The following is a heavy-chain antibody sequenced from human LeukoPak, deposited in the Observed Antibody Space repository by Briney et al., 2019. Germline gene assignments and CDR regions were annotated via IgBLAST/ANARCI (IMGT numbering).Heavy chain of an antibody. V-gene: IGHV4-4*07. J-gene: IGHJ5*02. CDR2: IYASGSP. Sequence: PSETLSLTCTVSGGSISSYYWSWIRQPAGKGLEWIGRIYASGSPNYNPSLKSRVTMSLDTSKNHFSLRLSSVTAADTAVYYCTRDRHYCSSTTCYPGFDPWGQGTLVTVSS. CDR3: TRDRHYCSSTTCYPGFDP. CDR1: GGSISSYY. D-gene: IGHD2-2*01.